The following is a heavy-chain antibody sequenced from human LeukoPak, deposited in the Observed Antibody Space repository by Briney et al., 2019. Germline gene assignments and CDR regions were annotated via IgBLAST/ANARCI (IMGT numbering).Heavy chain of an antibody. CDR1: GGSTSSSNW. V-gene: IGHV4-4*02. Sequence: PSETLSLTCAVSGGSTSSSNWWSWVRQPPGKGLEWIGEIYHSGSTNYNPSLKGRVTISVDKSKNQFSLKLSSVTAADTAVYYCAREPGDYPTAGFDYWGQGTLVTVSS. J-gene: IGHJ4*02. D-gene: IGHD4-17*01. CDR2: IYHSGST. CDR3: AREPGDYPTAGFDY.